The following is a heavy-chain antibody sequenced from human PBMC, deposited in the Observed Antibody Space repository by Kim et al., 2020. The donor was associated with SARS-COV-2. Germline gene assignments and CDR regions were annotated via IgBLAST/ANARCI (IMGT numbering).Heavy chain of an antibody. CDR3: ATLDCNADSCIPT. CDR2: IVPSLDMS. J-gene: IGHJ4*02. Sequence: SVKVSCTASGGTGMKYAVNWVRQAPGQGFEWMGRIVPSLDMSSYAQRLQGRVTILADRSTDTVFLELTSLRSDDTAVFYCATLDCNADSCIPTWGQGTPVTVSS. CDR1: GGTGMKYA. D-gene: IGHD2-21*01. V-gene: IGHV1-69*04.